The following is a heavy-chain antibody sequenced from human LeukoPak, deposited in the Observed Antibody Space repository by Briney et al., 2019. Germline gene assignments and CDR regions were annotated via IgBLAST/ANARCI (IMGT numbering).Heavy chain of an antibody. Sequence: SETLSHTCTVSGGSISSYYWSWIRQPPGKGLEWIGYIYYSGSTNYNPSLKSRVTISVDTSKNQFSLKLSSVTAADTAVYYCARGYGSGYAFDIWGQGTMVTVSS. CDR2: IYYSGST. J-gene: IGHJ3*02. D-gene: IGHD3-10*01. CDR3: ARGYGSGYAFDI. V-gene: IGHV4-59*08. CDR1: GGSISSYY.